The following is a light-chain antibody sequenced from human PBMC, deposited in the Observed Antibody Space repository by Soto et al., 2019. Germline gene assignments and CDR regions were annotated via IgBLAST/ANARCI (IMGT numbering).Light chain of an antibody. CDR3: TSHAGSNNYV. CDR1: NSDIGSYSH. Sequence: QSVLTQPASVSGSPGQSITISCTGTNSDIGSYSHVAWYQQFPGKTPKLIIYEVSYRPSGVSHRFSASKSGNTASLTISGLQAEDEADYYCTSHAGSNNYVFGTGTKVTV. J-gene: IGLJ1*01. V-gene: IGLV2-14*01. CDR2: EVS.